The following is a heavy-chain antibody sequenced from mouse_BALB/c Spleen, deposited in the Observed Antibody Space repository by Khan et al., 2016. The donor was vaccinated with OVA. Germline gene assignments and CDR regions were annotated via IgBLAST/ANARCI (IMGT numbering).Heavy chain of an antibody. CDR3: ARSTYRYAFAY. CDR2: MISSGYT. Sequence: EVQLQESGPSLVQPSQTLSLTCSVTGDSISSGYWSWIRKFPGNKLEYMGYMISSGYTYYNPSLKSRISITRPTTTNQYSLQLNSVTTEDTATYYWARSTYRYAFAYWGQGTLVTVSA. J-gene: IGHJ3*01. D-gene: IGHD2-14*01. V-gene: IGHV3-8*02. CDR1: GDSISSGY.